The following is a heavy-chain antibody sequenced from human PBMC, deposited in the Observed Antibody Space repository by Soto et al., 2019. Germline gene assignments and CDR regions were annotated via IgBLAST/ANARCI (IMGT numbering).Heavy chain of an antibody. Sequence: QVQLQESGPGLVKPSQTMSLTCTVSGGSISSGGYYWNWIRQHPGKGLEWIGYIYYSGSTYYNPSLKTRVTISVDTSKNQFSLKVSSVTAADTAVYYCAASCVACRGFNYSGMDVWGQGTTVTVSS. CDR3: AASCVACRGFNYSGMDV. CDR2: IYYSGST. D-gene: IGHD5-12*01. J-gene: IGHJ6*02. V-gene: IGHV4-31*03. CDR1: GGSISSGGYY.